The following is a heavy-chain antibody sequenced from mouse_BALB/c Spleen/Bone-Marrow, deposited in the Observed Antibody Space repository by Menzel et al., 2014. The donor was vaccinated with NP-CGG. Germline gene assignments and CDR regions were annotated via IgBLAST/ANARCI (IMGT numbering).Heavy chain of an antibody. J-gene: IGHJ2*01. CDR3: TQGY. V-gene: IGHV1S22*01. CDR1: GYTFTSYW. Sequence: GSELVRPGAPVKLSCKASGYTFTSYWMHWVKQRPGQGLEWIGNIYPGSGSTNYDEKFRSKATLTVDTSSSTAYMQLSSLTSEDSAVYYCTQGYWGQGTTLTVSS. CDR2: IYPGSGST.